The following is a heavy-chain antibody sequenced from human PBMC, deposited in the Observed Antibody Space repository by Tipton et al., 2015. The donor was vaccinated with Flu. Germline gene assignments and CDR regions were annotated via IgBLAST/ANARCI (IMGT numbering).Heavy chain of an antibody. D-gene: IGHD2-2*01. Sequence: TLSLTCAVYGGSFSGYYWSWIRQPPGKGLEWIGEINHSGSTNYNPSLKSRVTISVDTSKNQFSLKLSSVTAADTAVYYCARGGPGYCSSTSYSFDPWGQGTLVTVSS. CDR3: ARGGPGYCSSTSYSFDP. CDR1: GGSFSGYY. V-gene: IGHV4-34*01. J-gene: IGHJ5*02. CDR2: INHSGST.